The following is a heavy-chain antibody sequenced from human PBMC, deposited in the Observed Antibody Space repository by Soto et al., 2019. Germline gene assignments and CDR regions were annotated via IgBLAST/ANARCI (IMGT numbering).Heavy chain of an antibody. CDR2: ISWNSGSI. Sequence: PGGSLRLSCTASGFTFDDYAMHWVRQAPGKGLEWVSGISWNSGSIGYADSVKGRFTISRDNAKNSLYLQMNSLRAEDTALYYCAKALFWHYYMDVWGKGTTVTVSS. CDR3: AKALFWHYYMDV. V-gene: IGHV3-9*01. D-gene: IGHD3-3*01. J-gene: IGHJ6*03. CDR1: GFTFDDYA.